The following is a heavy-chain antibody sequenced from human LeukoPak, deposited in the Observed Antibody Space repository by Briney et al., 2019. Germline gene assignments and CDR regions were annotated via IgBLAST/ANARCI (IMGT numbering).Heavy chain of an antibody. CDR2: IGGSSTSI. CDR3: AKAQPGSAFDI. CDR1: GFTFSSHS. J-gene: IGHJ3*02. V-gene: IGHV3-21*01. D-gene: IGHD1-14*01. Sequence: GGSLRLSCAGSGFTFSSHSMNWVRQAPGKGLEWVSSIGGSSTSIYYADSVKGRFTISRDNAKNSLYLQMNSLRAEDTAVYYCAKAQPGSAFDIWGQGTMVTVSS.